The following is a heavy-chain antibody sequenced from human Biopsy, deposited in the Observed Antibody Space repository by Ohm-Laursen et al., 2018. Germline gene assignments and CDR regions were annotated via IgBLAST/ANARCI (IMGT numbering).Heavy chain of an antibody. Sequence: SLRLSCAASGFTFASHAMRWVRQAPGKGLEWVSLISGSGDTAYYPDSVKGRFTISRDNSKNTLYLEMNSLRTEGTAKYYCTKAGSQDGFDIWGPGTMVTVSS. CDR3: TKAGSQDGFDI. V-gene: IGHV3-23*01. D-gene: IGHD3-10*01. CDR1: GFTFASHA. J-gene: IGHJ3*02. CDR2: ISGSGDTA.